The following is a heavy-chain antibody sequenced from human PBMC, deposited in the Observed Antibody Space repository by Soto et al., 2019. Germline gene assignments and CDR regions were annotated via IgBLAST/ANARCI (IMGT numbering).Heavy chain of an antibody. CDR3: AKDIPVWDGSGGSCHYADSVEDQD. D-gene: IGHD2-15*01. Sequence: PGGCLRLCCAASGFTFSSYIMNWVRQAPGKGMERVSSISSNSSYIYYADTVKGRFTISRDNAKNSLYLQMNILRAEDTAVYYCAKDIPVWDGSGGSCHYADSVEDQDWGKGTTVTVSS. V-gene: IGHV3-21*01. CDR1: GFTFSSYI. CDR2: ISSNSSYI. J-gene: IGHJ6*04.